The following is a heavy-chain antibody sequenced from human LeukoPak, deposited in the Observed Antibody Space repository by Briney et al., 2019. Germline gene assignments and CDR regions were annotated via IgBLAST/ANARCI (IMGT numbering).Heavy chain of an antibody. Sequence: SETLSLTCTVSGGSISSGSYYWSWIRQPAGKGLEWIGRIYTSGSTNYNPSLKSRVTISVDTSKNQFSLKLSSVTAADTAVYYCARAHYTRGYYDFWSGSIDYWGQGTLVTVSS. CDR3: ARAHYTRGYYDFWSGSIDY. CDR1: GGSISSGSYY. D-gene: IGHD3-3*01. V-gene: IGHV4-61*02. J-gene: IGHJ4*02. CDR2: IYTSGST.